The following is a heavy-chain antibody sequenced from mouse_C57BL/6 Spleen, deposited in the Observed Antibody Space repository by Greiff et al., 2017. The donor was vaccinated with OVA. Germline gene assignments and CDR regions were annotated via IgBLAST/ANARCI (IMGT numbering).Heavy chain of an antibody. CDR1: GFTFSNYW. CDR3: TAYYARSH. J-gene: IGHJ3*01. CDR2: IRLKSDNYAT. V-gene: IGHV6-3*01. Sequence: EVQLQESGGGLVQPGGSMKLSCVASGFTFSNYWMNWVRQSPEKGLEWVAQIRLKSDNYATHYAVSVKGRFTISREDTKSSVYLSMNNLREEDTRIYYCTAYYARSHWGQGTLVTVSA. D-gene: IGHD1-1*01.